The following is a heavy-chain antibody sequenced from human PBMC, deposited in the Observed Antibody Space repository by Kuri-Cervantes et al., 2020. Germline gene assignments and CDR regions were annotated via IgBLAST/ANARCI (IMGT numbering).Heavy chain of an antibody. CDR3: TRVTRGGNDF. CDR2: IKEDGSEI. J-gene: IGHJ4*02. Sequence: GGSLRLSCAASGFTFSKSSMTWVRQAPGKGLEWVASIKEDGSEIKVVDSVKGRFTFSRDNARNSLYLQMNSLRGEDTAVYYCTRVTRGGNDFWGQGTLVTVSS. D-gene: IGHD3-16*01. CDR1: GFTFSKSS. V-gene: IGHV3-7*01.